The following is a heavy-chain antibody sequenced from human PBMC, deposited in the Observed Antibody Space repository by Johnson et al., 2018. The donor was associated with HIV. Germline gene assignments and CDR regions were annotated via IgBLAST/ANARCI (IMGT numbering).Heavy chain of an antibody. D-gene: IGHD3-22*01. CDR2: IYSGGST. V-gene: IGHV3-NL1*01. CDR3: ARDHIVVSAFDI. CDR1: GFTFDDYT. J-gene: IGHJ3*02. Sequence: VQLVESGGVVVQPGGSLRLSCAASGFTFDDYTMHWVRQAPGKGLEWVSVIYSGGSTYYADTVKGRFTISRDNSKNTLYLQMNSLRAEDTAVYYCARDHIVVSAFDIWGKGTMVTVSS.